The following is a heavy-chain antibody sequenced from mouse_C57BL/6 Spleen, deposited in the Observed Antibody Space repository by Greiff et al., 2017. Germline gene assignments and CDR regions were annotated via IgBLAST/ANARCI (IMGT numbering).Heavy chain of an antibody. CDR1: GYSITSGYY. J-gene: IGHJ1*03. D-gene: IGHD3-3*01. CDR2: ISYDGSN. V-gene: IGHV3-6*01. CDR3: ARERGTEGYWYFDV. Sequence: VQLKESGPGLVKPSQSLSLTCSVTGYSITSGYYWNWIRQFPGNKLEWMGYISYDGSNNYNPSLKNRISITRDTSKNQFFLKLNSVTTEDTATYYCARERGTEGYWYFDVWGTGTTVTVSS.